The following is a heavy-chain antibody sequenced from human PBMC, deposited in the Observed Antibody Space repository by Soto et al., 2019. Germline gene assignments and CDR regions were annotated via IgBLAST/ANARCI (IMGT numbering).Heavy chain of an antibody. V-gene: IGHV1-18*04. CDR2: ISAYNGNT. CDR3: ARDVSNYYDSSGYFRFDP. Sequence: ASVKVSCKASGYTFTSYGISWVRQAPGQGLEWMGWISAYNGNTNYAQKLQGRVTMTTDTSTSTAYMELGSLRSDDTAVYYCARDVSNYYDSSGYFRFDPWGQGTLVTVSS. D-gene: IGHD3-22*01. J-gene: IGHJ5*02. CDR1: GYTFTSYG.